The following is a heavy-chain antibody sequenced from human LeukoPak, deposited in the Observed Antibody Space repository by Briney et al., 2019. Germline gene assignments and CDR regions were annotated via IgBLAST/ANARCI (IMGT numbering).Heavy chain of an antibody. J-gene: IGHJ3*02. Sequence: PSETLSLTCTVSGGSISSSSYYWGWIRQPPGKGLEWTGSIYYSGSTYYNPSLKSRVTISVDTSKNQFSLKLSSVTAADTAVYYCARQISSGSDAFDIWGQGTMVTVSS. D-gene: IGHD3-22*01. CDR2: IYYSGST. V-gene: IGHV4-39*01. CDR3: ARQISSGSDAFDI. CDR1: GGSISSSSYY.